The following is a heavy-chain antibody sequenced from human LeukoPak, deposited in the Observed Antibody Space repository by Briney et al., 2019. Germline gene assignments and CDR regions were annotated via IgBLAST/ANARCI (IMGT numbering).Heavy chain of an antibody. CDR3: ASHVLYVTGAAGYSYYGMDV. J-gene: IGHJ6*02. V-gene: IGHV4-39*01. CDR1: GGSTSSTSYY. Sequence: PSETLSLTCTVSGGSTSSTSYYWGWIRQPPGKGLGWIWSIADSGSTYYNPSRKNRATISVDTSKNQFSLTLSSVTAADTAVYYCASHVLYVTGAAGYSYYGMDVWGQGTTVTVSS. CDR2: IADSGST. D-gene: IGHD6-13*01.